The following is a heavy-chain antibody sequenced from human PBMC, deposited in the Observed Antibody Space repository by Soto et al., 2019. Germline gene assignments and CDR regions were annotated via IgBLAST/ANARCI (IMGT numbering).Heavy chain of an antibody. CDR2: IYSGGGT. J-gene: IGHJ6*02. D-gene: IGHD6-6*01. CDR1: GFTVSSNY. Sequence: EVQLVESGGGLIQPGGSLRLSCAASGFTVSSNYMSWVRQAPGKGLEWVSVIYSGGGTYYADSVKGRFTISRDNSKNTVYLQMNSLRAEDTAVYYCTGDSSSSPYYYGMDVWGQGTTVSVSS. CDR3: TGDSSSSPYYYGMDV. V-gene: IGHV3-53*01.